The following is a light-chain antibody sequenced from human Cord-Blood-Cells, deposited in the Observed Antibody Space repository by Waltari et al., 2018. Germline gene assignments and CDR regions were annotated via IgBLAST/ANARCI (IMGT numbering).Light chain of an antibody. CDR3: QQYNNWPPYT. CDR2: GAS. CDR1: QSVSSN. Sequence: EMVMTRPPATLSVSPGERATLSCRASQSVSSNLAWYQQKPGQSPRLLIYGASTRATGIPARFSGSGSGTEFTLTISSLQSEDFAVYYCQQYNNWPPYTFGQGTKLEIK. V-gene: IGKV3-15*01. J-gene: IGKJ2*01.